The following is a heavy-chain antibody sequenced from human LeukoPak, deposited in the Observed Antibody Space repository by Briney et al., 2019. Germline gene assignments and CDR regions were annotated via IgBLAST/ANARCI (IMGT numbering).Heavy chain of an antibody. CDR2: IGGGGPTT. Sequence: GGSLRLTCAASGFTFSTYAMNWVRQAPAKGLEWVSTIGGGGPTTDYADSVKDRFTISRDNSKNTLYLQMNSLRAEDTAVYFCARGFLGGTDQYFDSWGHGTLVTVSS. CDR3: ARGFLGGTDQYFDS. J-gene: IGHJ4*01. V-gene: IGHV3-23*01. D-gene: IGHD6-19*01. CDR1: GFTFSTYA.